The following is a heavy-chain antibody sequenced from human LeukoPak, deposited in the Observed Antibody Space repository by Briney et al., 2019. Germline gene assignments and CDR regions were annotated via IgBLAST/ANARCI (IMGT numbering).Heavy chain of an antibody. CDR2: IGIRGDT. V-gene: IGHV3-13*01. D-gene: IGHD6-19*01. CDR1: GFTFIDYD. Sequence: GGSLRLSCAASGFTFIDYDMHWVRHVIGNGLEWVSAIGIRGDTHYSGSVKGRFTISRENAESSLYLQMNSLRAEDTAVYYCARGGIQVSGIDEFDYRGQGTLVTVSS. CDR3: ARGGIQVSGIDEFDY. J-gene: IGHJ4*02.